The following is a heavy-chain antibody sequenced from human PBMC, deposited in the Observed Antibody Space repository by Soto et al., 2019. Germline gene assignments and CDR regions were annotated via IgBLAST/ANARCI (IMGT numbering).Heavy chain of an antibody. CDR1: GDSIGRFY. J-gene: IGHJ6*02. CDR3: ARDLSGTGLDI. CDR2: VYSTGGT. D-gene: IGHD1-26*01. Sequence: SETLSLTCNVSGDSIGRFYWSWIRQSAEKGLEWIGRVYSTGGTAYNPALKGRVTISLDRSNNHVSLEMNSVTAADTAVYFCARDLSGTGLDIWGRGTRVTVS. V-gene: IGHV4-4*07.